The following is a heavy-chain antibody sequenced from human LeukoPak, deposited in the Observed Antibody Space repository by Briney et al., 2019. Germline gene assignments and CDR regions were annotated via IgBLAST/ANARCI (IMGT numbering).Heavy chain of an antibody. Sequence: GGSLRLSCAASGFTFSTYEMTWVRQAPGKGLQWVSYISSSSSTIYYADSVKGRFTISRDNAKNSLFLQMSSLRVEDTAVYFCARGSFHYYPYFWGQGTLVTVSS. D-gene: IGHD3-10*01. V-gene: IGHV3-48*03. CDR1: GFTFSTYE. CDR2: ISSSSSTI. J-gene: IGHJ4*02. CDR3: ARGSFHYYPYF.